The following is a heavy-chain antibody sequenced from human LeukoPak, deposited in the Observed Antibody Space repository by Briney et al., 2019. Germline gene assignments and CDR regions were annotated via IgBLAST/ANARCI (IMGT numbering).Heavy chain of an antibody. V-gene: IGHV3-23*01. Sequence: GGSLRLSCAASGFTFSTYAMSWVRQAPGKGLEWVSAISTSGDDTYYADSVKGRFTISRDNFKTTVFLQMNSLRAEDTAVYYCARYCTSTSCFSSLGSLWWGQGTLVTVSS. CDR1: GFTFSTYA. D-gene: IGHD2-2*01. CDR2: ISTSGDDT. CDR3: ARYCTSTSCFSSLGSLW. J-gene: IGHJ4*02.